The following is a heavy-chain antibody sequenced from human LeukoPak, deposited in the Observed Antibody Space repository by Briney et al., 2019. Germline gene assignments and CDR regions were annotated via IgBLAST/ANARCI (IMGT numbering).Heavy chain of an antibody. CDR1: GYTFTGYY. Sequence: ASVKVSCKASGYTFTGYYMHWVRQAPGQGLEWMGWINPKSGGTNYAQKFQGRVTMTRDTSISTAYMELSRLRSDDTAVYYCTRDGPGVTTNFDYWGQGTLVTVSS. V-gene: IGHV1-2*02. J-gene: IGHJ4*02. D-gene: IGHD4-17*01. CDR2: INPKSGGT. CDR3: TRDGPGVTTNFDY.